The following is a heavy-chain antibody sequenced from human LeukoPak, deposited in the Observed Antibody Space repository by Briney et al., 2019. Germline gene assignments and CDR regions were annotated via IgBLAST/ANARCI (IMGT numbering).Heavy chain of an antibody. V-gene: IGHV3-30-3*01. CDR1: GFTFSSYA. J-gene: IGHJ6*02. D-gene: IGHD6-13*01. Sequence: GGSLRLSCAASGFTFSSYAMSWVRQAPGKGLEWVAVISYDGSNKYYADSVKGRFTISRDNSKNTLYLQMNSLRAEDTAVYYCARDPSFIAAAGTPRRYYYGMDVWGQGTTVTVSS. CDR2: ISYDGSNK. CDR3: ARDPSFIAAAGTPRRYYYGMDV.